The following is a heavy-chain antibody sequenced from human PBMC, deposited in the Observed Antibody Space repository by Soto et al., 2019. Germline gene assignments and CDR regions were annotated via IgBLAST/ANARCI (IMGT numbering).Heavy chain of an antibody. V-gene: IGHV3-30*04. CDR3: ARGAITVLRGVDY. CDR1: GFTFNTYA. D-gene: IGHD3-10*01. CDR2: VSSDGSNK. Sequence: QVHLEESGGGVVHPGRSLRLSCAASGFTFNTYAVHWVRQAPGKGLEWVAGVSSDGSNKYYSDSVKGRFSISRDNSNNTLSLQMNSLRTEDTAVYYCARGAITVLRGVDYWGRGTLVTVSS. J-gene: IGHJ4*02.